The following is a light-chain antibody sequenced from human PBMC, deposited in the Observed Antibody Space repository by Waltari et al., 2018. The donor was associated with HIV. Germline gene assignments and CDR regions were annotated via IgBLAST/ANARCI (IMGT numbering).Light chain of an antibody. CDR2: LNSDGSH. V-gene: IGLV4-69*01. J-gene: IGLJ2*01. Sequence: QLMVTQSPSASASLGASVKLTCTLTSDHNTYAIAWHQQQPDKGPRYLMKLNSDGSHNKGDGIPDRFSGSSAGTERYLTISSLQSEDEADDYCLTWDAGIVIFGGGTRLTVL. CDR1: SDHNTYA. CDR3: LTWDAGIVI.